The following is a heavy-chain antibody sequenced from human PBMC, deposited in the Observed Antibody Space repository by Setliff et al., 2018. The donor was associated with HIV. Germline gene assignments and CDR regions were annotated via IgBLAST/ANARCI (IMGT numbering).Heavy chain of an antibody. D-gene: IGHD6-13*01. CDR2: INPNSGGK. CDR1: GYTFTDYY. V-gene: IGHV1-2*06. Sequence: ASVKVSCKASGYTFTDYYMHWVRQAPGQGLEWMGRINPNSGGKNYVQKFQGRVTMTRDTSINTAYMELSRLRSDDTAVYYCARGVKGIAATGKYYFDYWGQGTLVTVS. CDR3: ARGVKGIAATGKYYFDY. J-gene: IGHJ4*02.